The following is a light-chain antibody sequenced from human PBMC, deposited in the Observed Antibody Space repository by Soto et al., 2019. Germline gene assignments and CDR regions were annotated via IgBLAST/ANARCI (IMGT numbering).Light chain of an antibody. V-gene: IGKV3-20*01. CDR1: QSVSSN. CDR3: QQYGSSPIT. CDR2: GAS. J-gene: IGKJ5*01. Sequence: EVGMTQSPATLSVSPGERATLSCRASQSVSSNLAWYQQKPGQAPRLLIYGASSRATGIPDRFSGSGSGTDFTLNISRLEPEDFVVYYCQQYGSSPITFGQGTRLAIK.